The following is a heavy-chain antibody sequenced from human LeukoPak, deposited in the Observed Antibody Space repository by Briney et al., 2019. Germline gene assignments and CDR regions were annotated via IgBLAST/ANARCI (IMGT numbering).Heavy chain of an antibody. CDR1: GFTFSSYD. Sequence: LRLSCAASGFTFSSYDMSWVRQHPGKGLEWIGNIYYTGSSYCDPSLKSRVTMSVDTSKNQFSLELRSVTAADTAVYYCARVPLLWGQGTLVIVSS. CDR3: ARVPLL. D-gene: IGHD2/OR15-2a*01. CDR2: IYYTGSS. V-gene: IGHV4-31*02. J-gene: IGHJ4*02.